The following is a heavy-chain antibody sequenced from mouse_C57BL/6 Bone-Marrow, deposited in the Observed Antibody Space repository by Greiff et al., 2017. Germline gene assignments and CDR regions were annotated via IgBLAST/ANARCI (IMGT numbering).Heavy chain of an antibody. V-gene: IGHV1-80*01. Sequence: QVQLQQSGAELVKPGASVKISCKVSGYAFSTYWMNWVKQRPGTGLEWIGQIYPGDGDTNYNGKFKGKATLTADKSSSSLTSEDSAVYFCARDWDYFDYWGQGTTLTVSS. CDR3: ARDWDYFDY. CDR2: IYPGDGDT. CDR1: GYAFSTYW. J-gene: IGHJ2*01. D-gene: IGHD4-1*01.